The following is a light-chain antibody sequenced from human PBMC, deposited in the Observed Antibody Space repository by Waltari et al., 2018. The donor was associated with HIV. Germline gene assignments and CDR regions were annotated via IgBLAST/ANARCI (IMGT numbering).Light chain of an antibody. CDR2: GPS. Sequence: DIQITQSPPSLSASVGQRVTITCRASQTVWSSLAWYQQRPGKAPKSLVYGPSKLRTEVPTTVSAGGSGTNFSLTISGLKPEDFATYICQQYYTFPRPFGRGTRVDMK. CDR3: QQYYTFPRP. J-gene: IGKJ1*01. V-gene: IGKV1D-16*01. CDR1: QTVWSS.